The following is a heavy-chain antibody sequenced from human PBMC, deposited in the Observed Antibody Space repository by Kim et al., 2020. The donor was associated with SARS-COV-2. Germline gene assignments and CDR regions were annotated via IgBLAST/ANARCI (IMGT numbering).Heavy chain of an antibody. V-gene: IGHV2-5*02. CDR1: GLSLTTSGVG. CDR3: AHELVEQQLVRFRRRGWFDP. D-gene: IGHD6-13*01. CDR2: IYWDDDK. J-gene: IGHJ5*02. Sequence: SGPTLVKATQTLTLTCTFSGLSLTTSGVGVGWVRQPPGKALEWLALIYWDDDKRYSPSLKSRLTITKDTSKNQVVLTMTNMDPVDTATYYCAHELVEQQLVRFRRRGWFDPWGQGTLVTVSS.